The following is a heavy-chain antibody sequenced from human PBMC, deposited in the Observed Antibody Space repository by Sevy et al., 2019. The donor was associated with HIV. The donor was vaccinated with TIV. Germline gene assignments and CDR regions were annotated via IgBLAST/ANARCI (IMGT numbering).Heavy chain of an antibody. CDR1: GFTFSSYG. J-gene: IGHJ6*02. Sequence: GGSLRLSCAASGFTFSSYGMHWVRQAPGKGLEWVAFIRYDGSNKYYADSVKGRFTISRDNSKNTLYLQINSLRAEDTAVYYCAKEVPAAIPYGMDVWGQGTTVTVSS. V-gene: IGHV3-30*02. D-gene: IGHD2-2*01. CDR3: AKEVPAAIPYGMDV. CDR2: IRYDGSNK.